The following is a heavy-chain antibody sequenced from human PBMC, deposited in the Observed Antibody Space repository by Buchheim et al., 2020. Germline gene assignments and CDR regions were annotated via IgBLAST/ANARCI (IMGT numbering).Heavy chain of an antibody. CDR3: ARAAGAISGYDQQSYYYYGMDV. CDR2: ISASGSTI. D-gene: IGHD5-12*01. J-gene: IGHJ6*02. Sequence: EVNLVESGGDWVQPGGSLRLSCAASGFTFSSYEMNWVRQAPGKGLEWISYISASGSTIYYADSVKGRFTISRDNAKNSLYLQMNSLRAEDTAVYYCARAAGAISGYDQQSYYYYGMDVWGQGTT. CDR1: GFTFSSYE. V-gene: IGHV3-48*03.